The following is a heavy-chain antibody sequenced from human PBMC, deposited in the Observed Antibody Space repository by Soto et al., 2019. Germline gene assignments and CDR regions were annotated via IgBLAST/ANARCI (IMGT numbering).Heavy chain of an antibody. J-gene: IGHJ6*03. Sequence: GGSLRLSCAASGFTFSNAWMSWVRQAPGKGLEWVGRIKSKTDGGTTDYAAPVKGRFTISRDDSKNTLYLQMNSLKTEDTAVYYCTTAGLRYFEDQFDYMDVWGKGTTVTVSS. CDR3: TTAGLRYFEDQFDYMDV. CDR1: GFTFSNAW. V-gene: IGHV3-15*01. CDR2: IKSKTDGGTT. D-gene: IGHD3-9*01.